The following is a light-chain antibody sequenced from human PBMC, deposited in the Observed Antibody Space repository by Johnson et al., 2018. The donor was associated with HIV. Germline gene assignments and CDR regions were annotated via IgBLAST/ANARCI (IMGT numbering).Light chain of an antibody. CDR2: ESD. V-gene: IGLV1-51*02. Sequence: QSVLTQPPSVSAAPGQKVTISCSGSSSNIGNNYISWYQQLPGTAPKLLIFESDKRPSGIPDRFSGSKSGTSATLGITGLQTGDEADYYCGTWDSTLSSHIYVCGTGTKVTVL. CDR3: GTWDSTLSSHIYV. CDR1: SSNIGNNY. J-gene: IGLJ1*01.